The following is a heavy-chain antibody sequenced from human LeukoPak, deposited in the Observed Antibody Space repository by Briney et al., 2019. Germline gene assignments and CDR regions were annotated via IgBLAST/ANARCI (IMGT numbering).Heavy chain of an antibody. J-gene: IGHJ6*02. D-gene: IGHD6-13*01. V-gene: IGHV4-39*01. Sequence: SETLSLTCTVSGGSISSSSYYWGWIRQPPGKGLEWIGSIYYSGSTYYNPSLKSRVTISVDTSKNQFSLKMNSVTAADTAMYYCARHSPGYYYYGTDVWGQGTTVTVSS. CDR3: ARHSPGYYYYGTDV. CDR2: IYYSGST. CDR1: GGSISSSSYY.